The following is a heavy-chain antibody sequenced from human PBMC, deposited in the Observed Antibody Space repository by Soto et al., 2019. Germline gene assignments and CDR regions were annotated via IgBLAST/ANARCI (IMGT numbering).Heavy chain of an antibody. CDR2: IYPGDSDT. Sequence: HGESLKISCRGSGYSFTNYWIGWVRQMPGKGLEWMGIIYPGDSDTRYSPSFQGQVTISADKSISTAYLQWSSLKASDTAMYYCARLPSGNYYFFSGFDPWGQGTLVTVSS. V-gene: IGHV5-51*01. D-gene: IGHD1-26*01. J-gene: IGHJ5*02. CDR1: GYSFTNYW. CDR3: ARLPSGNYYFFSGFDP.